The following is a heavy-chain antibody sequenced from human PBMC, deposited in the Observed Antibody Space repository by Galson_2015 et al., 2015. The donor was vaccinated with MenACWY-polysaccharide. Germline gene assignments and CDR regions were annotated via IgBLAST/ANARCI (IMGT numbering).Heavy chain of an antibody. J-gene: IGHJ6*02. CDR1: GFSVSNNY. D-gene: IGHD6-13*01. CDR2: IYSGGST. Sequence: SLRLSCAASGFSVSNNYMSWVRQAPGKGLEWVSVIYSGGSTYYADSVKGRFTISRDNSKNTLYLQMNSLRAEATAVYYCARGVAAAAYAMDVWGQGTTVTVSS. V-gene: IGHV3-53*01. CDR3: ARGVAAAAYAMDV.